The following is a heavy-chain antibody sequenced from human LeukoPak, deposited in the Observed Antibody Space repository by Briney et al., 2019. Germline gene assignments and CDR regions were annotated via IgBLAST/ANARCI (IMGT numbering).Heavy chain of an antibody. D-gene: IGHD3-3*01. V-gene: IGHV4-61*02. J-gene: IGHJ4*02. CDR1: GGSISSGSYY. CDR3: ARINYDFWSGFDY. Sequence: SQTLSLTCTVSGGSISSGSYYWSWIRQPAGKGLEWIGRIYTSGSTNYNPSLKSRITISVDTSKNQFSLKLSSVTAADTAVYYCARINYDFWSGFDYWGQGTLVTVSS. CDR2: IYTSGST.